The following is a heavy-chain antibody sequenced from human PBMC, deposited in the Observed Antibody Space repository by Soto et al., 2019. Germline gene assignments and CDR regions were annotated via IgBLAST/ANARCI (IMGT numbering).Heavy chain of an antibody. D-gene: IGHD2-15*01. CDR1: GYSFTQYL. CDR2: IYPDESDT. V-gene: IGHV5-51*01. J-gene: IGHJ6*02. Sequence: GESLNISCTGSGYSFTQYLIGWVRQMPGKGLEWMAIIYPDESDTRYSPSFQGQVTISADKYISTAYLQWSSLKASDTAMYYCVRMGFSGGGYLSYYYYGMDIWGQGTSVTVSS. CDR3: VRMGFSGGGYLSYYYYGMDI.